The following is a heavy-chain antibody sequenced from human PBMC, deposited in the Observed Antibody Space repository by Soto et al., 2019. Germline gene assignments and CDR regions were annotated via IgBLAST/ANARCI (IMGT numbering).Heavy chain of an antibody. J-gene: IGHJ4*02. V-gene: IGHV1-18*01. CDR1: GYTFTSYG. CDR2: ISAYNGNT. CDR3: ARDPDSSGPFDY. Sequence: ASVKVSCKASGYTFTSYGISWVRQAPGQGLEWMGWISAYNGNTNYAQKLQGRVTMTTDTSTSTVYMELRSLRSDDTAVYYCARDPDSSGPFDYWGQGTLVTVSS. D-gene: IGHD6-19*01.